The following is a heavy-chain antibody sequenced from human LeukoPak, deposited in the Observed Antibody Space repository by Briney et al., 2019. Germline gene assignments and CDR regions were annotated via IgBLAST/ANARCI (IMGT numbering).Heavy chain of an antibody. CDR1: GGSISSSSYY. D-gene: IGHD1-1*01. V-gene: IGHV4-39*01. J-gene: IGHJ6*03. CDR3: ARHVGTPYYYYYMDV. Sequence: SETLSLTCTVSGGSISSSSYYWGWIRQPPGKGLEWIGSIYYSGSTYYNPSLKSRVTTSVDTSKNQFSLKLSSVTAADTAVYYCARHVGTPYYYYYMDVWGKGTTVTVSS. CDR2: IYYSGST.